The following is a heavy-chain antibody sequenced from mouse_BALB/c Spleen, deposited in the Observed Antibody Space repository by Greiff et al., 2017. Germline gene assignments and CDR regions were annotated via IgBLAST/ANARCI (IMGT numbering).Heavy chain of an antibody. J-gene: IGHJ2*01. CDR3: ARRTFSYYGSSYGY. D-gene: IGHD1-1*01. Sequence: EVKLQESGGGLVQPGGSLKLSCAASGFDFSRYWMSWVRQAPGKGLEWIGEINPDSSTINYTPSLKDKFIISRDNAKNTLYLQMSKVRSEDTALYYCARRTFSYYGSSYGYWGQGTTLTVSS. CDR1: GFDFSRYW. CDR2: INPDSSTI. V-gene: IGHV4-1*02.